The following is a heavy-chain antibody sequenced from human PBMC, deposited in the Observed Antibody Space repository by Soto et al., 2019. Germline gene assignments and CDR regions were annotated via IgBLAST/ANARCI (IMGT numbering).Heavy chain of an antibody. CDR1: GFTFSDYF. CDR2: ISTSGDII. CDR3: ARGRTQTLYYFDY. Sequence: GGSLRLSCAASGFTFSDYFMSWIRQAPGKGLEWVSYISTSGDIIYYADSVKGRFTISRDNAKNSLYLQMNSLRAEDTAVYYCARGRTQTLYYFDYWGQGTLVTVSS. V-gene: IGHV3-11*01. J-gene: IGHJ4*02.